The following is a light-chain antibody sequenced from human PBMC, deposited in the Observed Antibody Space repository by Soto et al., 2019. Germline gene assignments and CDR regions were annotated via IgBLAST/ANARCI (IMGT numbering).Light chain of an antibody. V-gene: IGKV3D-20*01. CDR1: QTVGSTY. CDR2: DTS. CDR3: QHYGISPWT. Sequence: EIVLTQSPATLSLSPGERATLSCGASQTVGSTYLAWYHQKPGLAPRLLIYDTSSRATGIPDRFSGSGSGTDFTLTISRLEPEDFAVYSCQHYGISPWTFGQGAKVEIK. J-gene: IGKJ1*01.